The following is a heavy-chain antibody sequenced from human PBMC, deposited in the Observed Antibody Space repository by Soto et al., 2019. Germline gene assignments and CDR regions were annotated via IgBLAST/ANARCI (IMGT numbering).Heavy chain of an antibody. CDR1: GFTFRNYW. Sequence: EVQLVESGGGLVQPGGSLRLSCVASGFTFRNYWMHWVRQAPGKELVWVSRINSDGGSTSYADSVKGRFTISRENAKNMLYLQMNSLRADETAVYYLARGYFDSSGYDLGYCGQGALVTVSS. V-gene: IGHV3-74*01. CDR3: ARGYFDSSGYDLGY. J-gene: IGHJ4*02. D-gene: IGHD3-22*01. CDR2: INSDGGST.